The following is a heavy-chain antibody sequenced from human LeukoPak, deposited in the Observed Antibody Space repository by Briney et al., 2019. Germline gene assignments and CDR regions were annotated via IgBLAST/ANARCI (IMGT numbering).Heavy chain of an antibody. J-gene: IGHJ4*02. Sequence: PSETLSLTCAVYGGSFSGYYWSWIRQPPGKGLEWIGEINHSGSTNYNPSLKSRVTISVDTSKNQFSLKLSSVTAADTAVYYCARAPPNYYDSSGYSGPGINLDYWGQGTLVTVSS. D-gene: IGHD3-22*01. CDR1: GGSFSGYY. CDR3: ARAPPNYYDSSGYSGPGINLDY. CDR2: INHSGST. V-gene: IGHV4-34*01.